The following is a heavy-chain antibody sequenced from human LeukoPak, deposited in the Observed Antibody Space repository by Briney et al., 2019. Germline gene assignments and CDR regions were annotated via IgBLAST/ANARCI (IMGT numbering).Heavy chain of an antibody. CDR1: GFTFTTYG. D-gene: IGHD3-22*01. CDR3: ARNYYHSSAPGSWFDP. Sequence: GGSLRLSCVASGFTFTTYGMHWVRQAPGKGLEWVAVISYDGSNKFYADSVKGRFTISRDNSKNTMHLQMNSVRPEDTAVYFCARNYYHSSAPGSWFDPWGQGTLVTVSS. V-gene: IGHV3-30*03. CDR2: ISYDGSNK. J-gene: IGHJ5*02.